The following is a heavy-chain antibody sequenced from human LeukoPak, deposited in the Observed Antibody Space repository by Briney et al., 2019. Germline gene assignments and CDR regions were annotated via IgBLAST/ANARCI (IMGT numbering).Heavy chain of an antibody. V-gene: IGHV3-23*01. CDR3: AKGGSYYYASSGYLPFDY. J-gene: IGHJ4*02. D-gene: IGHD3-22*01. CDR2: ISGSGGST. CDR1: GFTFSSYA. Sequence: PGGSLRLSCAASGFTFSSYAMSWVRQAPGKGLEWVSAISGSGGSTYYADSVKGRFTISRDNSKNTVYLQMNSLRAEDTAVYYCAKGGSYYYASSGYLPFDYWGQGTLVTVSS.